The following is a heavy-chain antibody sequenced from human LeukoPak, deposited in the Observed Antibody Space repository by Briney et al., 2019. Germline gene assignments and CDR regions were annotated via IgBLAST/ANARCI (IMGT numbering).Heavy chain of an antibody. CDR3: ATASGTTVRY. CDR2: INPNSGNR. J-gene: IGHJ4*02. Sequence: ASVKVSCKASGYTFTRYDINWVRQATGQGLEWMGWINPNSGNRGYAQKFQGRVTITRDTSINTAYMELSSLRSEDTAVYYCATASGTTVRYWGQGTLVTVSS. D-gene: IGHD1-7*01. V-gene: IGHV1-8*03. CDR1: GYTFTRYD.